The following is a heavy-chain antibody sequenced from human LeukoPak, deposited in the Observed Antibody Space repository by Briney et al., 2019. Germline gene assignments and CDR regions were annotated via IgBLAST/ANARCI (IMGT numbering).Heavy chain of an antibody. J-gene: IGHJ5*02. CDR2: IYYSGST. CDR3: ASSEGYCSGGSCYGANWFDP. Sequence: SETLSLTCTVPRGSICSYYWCCIRQPPREGLGWVWYIYYSGSTNYNPSLKSRVTISVDTSKNQFSLKLSSVTAADTAVYYCASSEGYCSGGSCYGANWFDPWGQGTLVTVSS. V-gene: IGHV4-59*01. CDR1: RGSICSYY. D-gene: IGHD2-15*01.